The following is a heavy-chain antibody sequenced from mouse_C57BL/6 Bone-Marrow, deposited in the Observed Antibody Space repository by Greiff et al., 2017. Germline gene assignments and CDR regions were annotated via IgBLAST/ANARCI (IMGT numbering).Heavy chain of an antibody. D-gene: IGHD4-1*01. Sequence: VQGVESGPGLVQPSQSLSITCTVSGFSLTSYGVHWVRQSPGKGLEWLGVIWSGGSTDYNAAFISRLSISKDNSKSQVFFKMNSLQADDTAIYYCARRGGTTSYWYFDVWGTGTTVTVSS. CDR1: GFSLTSYG. J-gene: IGHJ1*03. CDR3: ARRGGTTSYWYFDV. V-gene: IGHV2-2*01. CDR2: IWSGGST.